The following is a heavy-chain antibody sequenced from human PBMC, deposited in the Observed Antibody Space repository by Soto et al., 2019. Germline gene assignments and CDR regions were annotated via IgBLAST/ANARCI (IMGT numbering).Heavy chain of an antibody. Sequence: QVQLQQWGAGLLKPSETLSLTCAVYGGSFSGYYWSWIRQPPGKGLEWIGEINHSGSTNYNPSLKSRVTISVDTSKNQFSLTLSSVTAPDTAVYYCARDYYDSSGRPTIDYWGQGTLVTVSS. CDR3: ARDYYDSSGRPTIDY. D-gene: IGHD3-22*01. CDR2: INHSGST. J-gene: IGHJ4*02. V-gene: IGHV4-34*01. CDR1: GGSFSGYY.